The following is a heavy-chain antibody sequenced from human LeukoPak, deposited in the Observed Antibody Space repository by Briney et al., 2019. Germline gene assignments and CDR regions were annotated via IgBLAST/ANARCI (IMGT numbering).Heavy chain of an antibody. Sequence: PGGSLRLSCAASGFTFSSYWMSWVRQAPGKGLEWVANIKQDGSETYYVDSVKGRFTISRDNAKNSLYLQMSSLRAEDTAVYYCARDFNPAGYSSAWSTCAFWGQGTLVIISS. CDR1: GFTFSSYW. CDR3: ARDFNPAGYSSAWSTCAF. CDR2: IKQDGSET. V-gene: IGHV3-7*05. D-gene: IGHD6-19*01. J-gene: IGHJ4*02.